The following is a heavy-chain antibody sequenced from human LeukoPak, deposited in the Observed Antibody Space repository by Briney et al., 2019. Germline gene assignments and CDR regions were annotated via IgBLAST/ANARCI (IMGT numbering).Heavy chain of an antibody. Sequence: ASVKVSCKTSGYSFTNYHIHWVRQAPGQGLEWMGLIDPGSGNTKYAQNFLGRVTMTRDTSTNTVYMELSSLRVEDKAVYYCARDGDLMPGFDPWGQGTLVTVS. J-gene: IGHJ5*02. V-gene: IGHV1-46*01. D-gene: IGHD7-27*01. CDR3: ARDGDLMPGFDP. CDR2: IDPGSGNT. CDR1: GYSFTNYH.